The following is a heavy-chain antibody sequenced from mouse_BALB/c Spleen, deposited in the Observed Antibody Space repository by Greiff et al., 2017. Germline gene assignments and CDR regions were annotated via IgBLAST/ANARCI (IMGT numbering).Heavy chain of an antibody. D-gene: IGHD4-1*01. CDR3: AKLGRDWYFDV. CDR1: GYAFTSYN. Sequence: VQLKQSGPELVKPGASVKVSCKASGYAFTSYNMYWVKQSHGKSLEWIGYIDPYNGGTSYNQKFKGKATLTVDKSSSTAYMHLNSLTSEDSAVYYCAKLGRDWYFDVWGAGTTVTVSS. CDR2: IDPYNGGT. V-gene: IGHV1S135*01. J-gene: IGHJ1*01.